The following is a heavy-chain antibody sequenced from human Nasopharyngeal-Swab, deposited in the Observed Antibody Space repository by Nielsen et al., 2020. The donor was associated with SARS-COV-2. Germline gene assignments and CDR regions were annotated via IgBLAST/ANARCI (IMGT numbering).Heavy chain of an antibody. CDR2: IGTAGDT. Sequence: GGSLRLSCAASGFTFSNYDMHWVRQPTGKGLEWVSAIGTAGDTYYPGSVKGRFTISREDAKNSLYLQINALKAGDTAVYYCARGRVGTRGLLYFQHWGPGPLVPVSS. V-gene: IGHV3-13*01. J-gene: IGHJ1*01. CDR3: ARGRVGTRGLLYFQH. D-gene: IGHD1-1*01. CDR1: GFTFSNYD.